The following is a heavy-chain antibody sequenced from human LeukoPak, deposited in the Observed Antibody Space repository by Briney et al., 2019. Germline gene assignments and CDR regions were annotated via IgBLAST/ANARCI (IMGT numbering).Heavy chain of an antibody. CDR1: GYTFTGYD. D-gene: IGHD2-2*01. Sequence: ASVKVSCKASGYTFTGYDINWVRQATGQGLEWMGWMNPNSGNTGYAQKFQGRVTITRNTSISTAYMELSSLRSEDTAVYYCARGPEGCSSTSCYGIYYMDVWGKGTTVTVSS. CDR3: ARGPEGCSSTSCYGIYYMDV. J-gene: IGHJ6*03. CDR2: MNPNSGNT. V-gene: IGHV1-8*03.